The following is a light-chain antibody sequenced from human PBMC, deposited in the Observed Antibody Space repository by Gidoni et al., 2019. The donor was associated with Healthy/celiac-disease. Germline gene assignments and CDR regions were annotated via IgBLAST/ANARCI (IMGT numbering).Light chain of an antibody. CDR3: QQYGLT. J-gene: IGKJ4*01. CDR1: QSVRSSY. V-gene: IGKV3-20*01. CDR2: GAS. Sequence: EIVLTQSPGTLSLSPGERATLSCRASQSVRSSYLAWYQQKPGQAPRLLIYGASSRATGIPDRFSGSGSGTDFTLTISRLEPEAFAVYYCQQYGLTFGGGTKVEIK.